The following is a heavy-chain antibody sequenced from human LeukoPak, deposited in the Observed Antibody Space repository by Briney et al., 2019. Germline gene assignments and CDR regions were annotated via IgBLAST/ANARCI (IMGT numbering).Heavy chain of an antibody. CDR1: GGSFSGYY. CDR2: INHSGST. D-gene: IGHD3-22*01. CDR3: ARGSSGYYYPPDY. J-gene: IGHJ4*02. V-gene: IGHV4-34*01. Sequence: PSETLSLTCAVYGGSFSGYYWSWIRQPPGKGLEWIGEINHSGSTNYNPSLKSRVTISVDTSKNQFSLKLSSVTAADTAVYYCARGSSGYYYPPDYWGQGTLVTVCS.